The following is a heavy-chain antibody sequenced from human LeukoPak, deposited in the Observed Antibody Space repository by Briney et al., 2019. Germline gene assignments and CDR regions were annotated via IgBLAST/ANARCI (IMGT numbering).Heavy chain of an antibody. V-gene: IGHV1-18*01. CDR3: AILRMHYYYYYMDV. D-gene: IGHD4-17*01. CDR2: ISAYNGNT. J-gene: IGHJ6*03. CDR1: GYTFTSYG. Sequence: ASVKVSCKASGYTFTSYGISWVRQAPGQGLEWMGWISAYNGNTNYAQKLQGRVTMTTDTSTSTAYMELRTLRSDDTAVYYCAILRMHYYYYYMDVWGKGTTVTVSS.